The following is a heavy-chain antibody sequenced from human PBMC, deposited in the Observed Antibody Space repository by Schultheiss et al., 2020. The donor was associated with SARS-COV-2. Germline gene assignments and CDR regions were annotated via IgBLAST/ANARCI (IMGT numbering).Heavy chain of an antibody. CDR2: ISGSGGST. J-gene: IGHJ4*02. CDR3: AKDRNWGTFEY. V-gene: IGHV3-23*01. D-gene: IGHD7-27*01. Sequence: GGSLRLSCAASGFTFSSYAMSWVRQAPGKGLEWVSAISGSGGSTYYADSVKGRFTISRDNSKNTLYLQMNSLRAEDTAVYFCAKDRNWGTFEYWGQGILVTVSS. CDR1: GFTFSSYA.